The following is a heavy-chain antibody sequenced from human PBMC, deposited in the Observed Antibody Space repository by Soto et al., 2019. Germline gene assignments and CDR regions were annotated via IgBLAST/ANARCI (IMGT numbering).Heavy chain of an antibody. D-gene: IGHD6-19*01. CDR3: AREMGLRSSGWSYYDF. CDR1: GFTVSSNY. J-gene: IGHJ4*02. Sequence: GGPLRLPCAASGFTVSSNYISWVRQAPGKGLECVSVIYSGGTIYYADSGKGRFTISRDNAKNSLSVQMNSLRDEDTAVYFCAREMGLRSSGWSYYDFWGQGTRVTVSS. V-gene: IGHV3-66*01. CDR2: IYSGGTI.